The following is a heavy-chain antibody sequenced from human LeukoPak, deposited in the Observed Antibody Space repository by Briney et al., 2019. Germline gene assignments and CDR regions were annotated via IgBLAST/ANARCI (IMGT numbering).Heavy chain of an antibody. CDR1: GFTVSNYG. Sequence: PGGSLRLSCAASGFTVSNYGMSWVRQAPGKGLEWVSVLRGSGDSTYYADSVKGRFTISRDNSKNTLYLQMNSLRAEDTAVYYCAKEGYCSGGSCYFDYWGQGTLVTVSS. J-gene: IGHJ4*02. CDR3: AKEGYCSGGSCYFDY. V-gene: IGHV3-23*01. CDR2: LRGSGDST. D-gene: IGHD2-15*01.